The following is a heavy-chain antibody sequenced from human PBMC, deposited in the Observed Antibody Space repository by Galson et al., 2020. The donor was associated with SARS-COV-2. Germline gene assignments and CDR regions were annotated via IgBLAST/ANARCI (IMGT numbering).Heavy chain of an antibody. J-gene: IGHJ4*02. CDR2: ISGSGSTT. V-gene: IGHV3-23*01. D-gene: IGHD3-22*01. CDR1: GFTFSSYA. CDR3: AKRHRDSSGFDY. Sequence: GGSLRLSCAASGFTFSSYAMSWVRQAPGKGLEWVSGISGSGSTTYYAGSVKGRFTISRDNSKNTVYLQMHSLRAEDTAVYYCAKRHRDSSGFDYWCQGTLVTVSS.